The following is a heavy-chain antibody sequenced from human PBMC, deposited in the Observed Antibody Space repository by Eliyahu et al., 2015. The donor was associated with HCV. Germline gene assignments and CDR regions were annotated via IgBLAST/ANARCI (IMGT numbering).Heavy chain of an antibody. J-gene: IGHJ5*02. CDR3: VRLSGRWQQLVHFGWFDP. Sequence: QLQLQESGPGLVKPSETLSLTCTVSGGSITSSTYYWGWVRQPPGKGLEWIGTINYSGSTYYNPSLKSRVTISVDTSKNQFSLKLSSVTAADTAVYYCVRLSGRWQQLVHFGWFDPWGQGTLVTVSS. CDR2: INYSGST. D-gene: IGHD6-13*01. V-gene: IGHV4-39*01. CDR1: GGSITSSTYY.